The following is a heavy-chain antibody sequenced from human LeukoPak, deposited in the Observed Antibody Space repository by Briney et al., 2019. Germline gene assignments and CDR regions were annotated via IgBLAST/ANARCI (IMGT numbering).Heavy chain of an antibody. CDR3: ARVGVPCSSPKCWFDP. Sequence: PSETLSLTCTVSGGSISSYYWSWIRQPPGKGLEWIGYIYYSGSTNYNPSLKSRVTISVDTSKNQFSLKLSSVTAADTAVYYCARVGVPCSSPKCWFDPWGQGTLVTVSS. J-gene: IGHJ5*02. V-gene: IGHV4-59*01. D-gene: IGHD2-2*01. CDR1: GGSISSYY. CDR2: IYYSGST.